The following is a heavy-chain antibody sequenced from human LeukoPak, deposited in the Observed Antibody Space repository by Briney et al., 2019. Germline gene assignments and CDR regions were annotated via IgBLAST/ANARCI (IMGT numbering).Heavy chain of an antibody. D-gene: IGHD1-26*01. CDR2: ISASGGST. V-gene: IGHV3-23*01. Sequence: GGSLRLSCAASGFTFSSYSMNWVRQAPGKGLEWVSGISASGGSTYYADSVRGRFTISRDNSRNTLYVQMNSLRDEDTAVYYCAEDQRWESPHYLDSWGQGTLVTVSS. CDR1: GFTFSSYS. J-gene: IGHJ4*02. CDR3: AEDQRWESPHYLDS.